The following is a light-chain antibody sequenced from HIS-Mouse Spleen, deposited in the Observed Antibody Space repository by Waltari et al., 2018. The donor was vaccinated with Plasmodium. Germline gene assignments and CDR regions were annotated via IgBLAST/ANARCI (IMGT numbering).Light chain of an antibody. CDR2: GKT. J-gene: IGLJ2*01. CDR1: SLRSYY. V-gene: IGLV3-19*01. Sequence: SSELTQDPAVSVALGQTVRITCHGDSLRSYYASWYQQKPGQAPVLVIYGKTNRPSGIPDRFSGSSSGNTASLTITGAQAEDEADYYCNSRDSSGTHGVFGGGTKLTVL. CDR3: NSRDSSGTHGV.